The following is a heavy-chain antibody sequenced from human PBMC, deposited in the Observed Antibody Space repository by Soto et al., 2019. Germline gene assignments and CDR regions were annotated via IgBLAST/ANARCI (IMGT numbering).Heavy chain of an antibody. CDR3: ARGDREDSAVVIGVRPGEYGVDV. CDR1: GFTFRNYA. D-gene: IGHD2-15*01. V-gene: IGHV3-30-3*01. CDR2: ISYDGGNK. J-gene: IGHJ6*02. Sequence: QVQLVEYGGGVVQPGRSLRLSCAASGFTFRNYAMHWVRQAPGKGLECVAVISYDGGNKFYRDYVKGRFTISRDNSKNTLYLQINSLRYDDTAAYYCARGDREDSAVVIGVRPGEYGVDVWGQCTTVTVSS.